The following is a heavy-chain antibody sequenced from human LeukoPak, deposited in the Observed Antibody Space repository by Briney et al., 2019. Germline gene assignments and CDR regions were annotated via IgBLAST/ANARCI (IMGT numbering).Heavy chain of an antibody. D-gene: IGHD4-11*01. Sequence: GASVKVSCKASGYTFTSYGTSWVRQAPGQGLEWMGWISAYNGNTNYAQKLQGRVTMTTDTSTSTAYMELRSLRSDDTAVYYCARDRTSTVASPSDSFDIWGQGTMVTVSS. J-gene: IGHJ3*02. CDR3: ARDRTSTVASPSDSFDI. CDR2: ISAYNGNT. V-gene: IGHV1-18*01. CDR1: GYTFTSYG.